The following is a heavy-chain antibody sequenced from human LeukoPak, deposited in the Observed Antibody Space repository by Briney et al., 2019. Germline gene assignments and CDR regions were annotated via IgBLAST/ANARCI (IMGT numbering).Heavy chain of an antibody. Sequence: PGGSLRLSCAASGFTFSSYGMHWVRQAPGKGLEWVVFIRYDGSNKYYADSVKGRFTISRDNSKNTLYLQMNSLRAEDTAVYYCARDYYGSGSPGDYMDVWGKGTTVTISS. V-gene: IGHV3-30*02. CDR3: ARDYYGSGSPGDYMDV. CDR1: GFTFSSYG. CDR2: IRYDGSNK. J-gene: IGHJ6*03. D-gene: IGHD3-10*01.